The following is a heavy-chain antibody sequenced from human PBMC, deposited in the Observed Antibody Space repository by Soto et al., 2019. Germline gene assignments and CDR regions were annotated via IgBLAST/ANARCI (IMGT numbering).Heavy chain of an antibody. J-gene: IGHJ6*02. CDR3: AALPLQDAMRYYYGMDV. CDR1: GYTFTGYY. Sequence: GASVKVSCKASGYTFTGYYMHWVRQAPGQGLEWMGWINPNSGGTNYAQKFQGRVTMTRDTSISTAYMELSRLRSDDTAVYYCAALPLQDAMRYYYGMDVWGQGTTVTVSS. V-gene: IGHV1-2*02. D-gene: IGHD2-2*01. CDR2: INPNSGGT.